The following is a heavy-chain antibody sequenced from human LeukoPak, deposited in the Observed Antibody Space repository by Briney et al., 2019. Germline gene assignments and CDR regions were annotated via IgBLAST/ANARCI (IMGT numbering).Heavy chain of an antibody. D-gene: IGHD5/OR15-5a*01. CDR3: ARRNSVTQGLDN. CDR2: IRNKANSYTT. V-gene: IGHV3-72*01. Sequence: PGGSLRLSCAASGLTFIDHYMDVVRQAPGEGLEWIGRIRNKANSYTTEYAASVKSRFTVSRDDSKNSLFLQMNSLESEDTAVYYCARRNSVTQGLDNWGQGTLVTVSS. J-gene: IGHJ4*02. CDR1: GLTFIDHY.